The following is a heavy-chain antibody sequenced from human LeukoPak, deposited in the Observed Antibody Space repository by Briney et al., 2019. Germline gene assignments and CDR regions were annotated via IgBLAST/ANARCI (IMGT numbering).Heavy chain of an antibody. Sequence: PGGSLRLSCAASGFTFSSYSMNWVRQAPGKGLEWVSSISSSSSYIYYADSVKGRFTISRDNAKNSLYLQMNSLRAEDTAVYYCARDFWMTTVTTFRYYYYYMDVWGKGTTVTISS. V-gene: IGHV3-21*01. D-gene: IGHD4-17*01. CDR1: GFTFSSYS. J-gene: IGHJ6*03. CDR2: ISSSSSYI. CDR3: ARDFWMTTVTTFRYYYYYMDV.